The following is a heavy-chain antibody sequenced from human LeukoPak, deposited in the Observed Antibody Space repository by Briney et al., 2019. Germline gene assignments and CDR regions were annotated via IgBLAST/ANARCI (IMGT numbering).Heavy chain of an antibody. CDR2: LFGSGDGA. Sequence: GGPLRLSCAASGFTFRDYAMTWVRQAPGKGLECVSGLFGSGDGAFYAGSVKGRFTSSKDNSKNLVLLQTDSLTGEDTAIYYFAKGAVSGDGYWEFHSWGQGTQVTVS. CDR3: AKGAVSGDGYWEFHS. V-gene: IGHV3-23*01. D-gene: IGHD5-24*01. CDR1: GFTFRDYA. J-gene: IGHJ5*01.